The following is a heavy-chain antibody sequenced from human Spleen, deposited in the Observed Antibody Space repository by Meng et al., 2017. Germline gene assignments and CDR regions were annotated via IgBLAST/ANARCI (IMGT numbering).Heavy chain of an antibody. CDR3: AKGPVSYSSGWYGFDY. D-gene: IGHD6-19*01. V-gene: IGHV3-23*01. CDR2: ISGSGGST. Sequence: GESLKISCAASGFTFSSYWMSWVRQAPGKGLEWVSAISGSGGSTYYADSVKGRFTISRDNSKNTLYLQMNSLRAEDTAVYYCAKGPVSYSSGWYGFDYWGQGTLVTVSS. J-gene: IGHJ4*02. CDR1: GFTFSSYW.